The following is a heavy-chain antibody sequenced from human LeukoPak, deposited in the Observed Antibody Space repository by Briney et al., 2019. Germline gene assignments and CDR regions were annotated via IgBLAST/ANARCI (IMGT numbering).Heavy chain of an antibody. CDR1: GLIFSDYG. D-gene: IGHD1-26*01. Sequence: PGGSLRLSCAASGLIFSDYGMHWVRQAPGKGLEWVTFIRYDGTNKYYADSVKGRFTISRDNSKNTLYLQMDSLRTEDTAVYYCAKDLWEPNDYWGQGTLVTVSS. J-gene: IGHJ4*02. V-gene: IGHV3-30*02. CDR2: IRYDGTNK. CDR3: AKDLWEPNDY.